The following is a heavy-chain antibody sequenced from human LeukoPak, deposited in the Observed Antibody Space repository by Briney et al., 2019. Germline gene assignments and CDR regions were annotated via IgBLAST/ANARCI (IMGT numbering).Heavy chain of an antibody. V-gene: IGHV4-34*01. Sequence: PSETLSLTCAVYGGSFSGYYWSWIRQPPGKGLEWIGEINHSGSTNYNPSLKSRVTISVDTSKNQFSLKLSSVTAADTAVYYCARKGVAYYYGSGSSYYFDYWGQGTLVTVSS. J-gene: IGHJ4*02. CDR2: INHSGST. CDR1: GGSFSGYY. CDR3: ARKGVAYYYGSGSSYYFDY. D-gene: IGHD3-10*01.